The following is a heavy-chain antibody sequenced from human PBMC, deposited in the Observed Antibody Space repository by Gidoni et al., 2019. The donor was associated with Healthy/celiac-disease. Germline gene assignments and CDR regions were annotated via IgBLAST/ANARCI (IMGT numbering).Heavy chain of an antibody. CDR2: ISSSSSYI. CDR1: GFTFSSYS. D-gene: IGHD5-18*01. CDR3: ARDLFDDGYSFFDY. Sequence: EVQLVASGGGLVKPGGSLRLSCAASGFTFSSYSMNWVRQAPGKGLEGVSSISSSSSYIYYADSVKGRFTISRDNAKNSLYLQMNSLRAEDTAVYYCARDLFDDGYSFFDYWGQGTLVTVSS. V-gene: IGHV3-21*01. J-gene: IGHJ4*02.